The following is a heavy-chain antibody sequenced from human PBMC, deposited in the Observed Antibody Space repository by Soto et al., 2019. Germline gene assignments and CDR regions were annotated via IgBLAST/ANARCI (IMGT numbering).Heavy chain of an antibody. V-gene: IGHV4-59*01. CDR2: VYYSGGA. CDR3: TRDGDGRMTTNPYYYYGMDV. D-gene: IGHD2-21*02. Sequence: SETLSLTCTVSGGSISGYYWSWIRQPPGKGLEWIGNVYYSGGAKYNPSVKRRVSISVDTSKNQFSLNLSSVTAADTAVYYCTRDGDGRMTTNPYYYYGMDVWGPGSTVTVSS. J-gene: IGHJ6*02. CDR1: GGSISGYY.